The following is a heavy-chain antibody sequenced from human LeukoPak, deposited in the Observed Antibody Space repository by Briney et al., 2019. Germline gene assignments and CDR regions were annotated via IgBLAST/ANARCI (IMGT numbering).Heavy chain of an antibody. CDR1: GFTFSTSW. J-gene: IGHJ4*02. D-gene: IGHD1-26*01. CDR3: ARALGSYSDY. Sequence: GRSLRLSCAVSGFTFSTSWMHSVRQAPGHPLLWVSSINDARTRINYADSVKGRFTTSRDNAKNTLYLQMSSLRAEDTAVYYCARALGSYSDYWGQGNLVSVSS. V-gene: IGHV3-74*01. CDR2: INDARTRI.